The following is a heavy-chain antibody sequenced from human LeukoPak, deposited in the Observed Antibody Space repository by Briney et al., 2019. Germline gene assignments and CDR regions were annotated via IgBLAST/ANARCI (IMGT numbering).Heavy chain of an antibody. CDR1: GYTFISYG. V-gene: IGHV1-18*01. Sequence: GASVKVSCKASGYTFISYGITWVRQAPGQGLEWMGWISPYTTKTNYAPTLQGRVTMTTDTSTSTANMELRSLRSDDTAVYYCAREGGVGPTAPPDYYSYQMDVWGKGTTVTVSS. J-gene: IGHJ6*03. CDR3: AREGGVGPTAPPDYYSYQMDV. D-gene: IGHD1-26*01. CDR2: ISPYTTKT.